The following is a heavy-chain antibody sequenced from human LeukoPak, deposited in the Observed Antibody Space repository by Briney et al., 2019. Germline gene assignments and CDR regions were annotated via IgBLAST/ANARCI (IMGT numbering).Heavy chain of an antibody. D-gene: IGHD6-19*01. CDR1: GFTFSLYN. CDR2: ISASETSI. J-gene: IGHJ4*02. V-gene: IGHV3-48*03. Sequence: GGSLRLSCAASGFTFSLYNMNWVRQAPGKGLEWVSQISASETSIKYADSVRGRFAISRDNVKNSVYLQMNSLRAEDTAIYYCVRDNLENQWLERSYWGQGTLVTVSS. CDR3: VRDNLENQWLERSY.